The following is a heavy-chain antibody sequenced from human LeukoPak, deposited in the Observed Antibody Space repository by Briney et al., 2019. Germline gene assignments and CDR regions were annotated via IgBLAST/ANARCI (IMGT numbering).Heavy chain of an antibody. V-gene: IGHV3-7*03. CDR1: GFTFSSHW. CDR2: INQGEGEK. J-gene: IGHJ4*02. D-gene: IGHD1-26*01. CDR3: ARGRFIAGTTAYYFDY. Sequence: SGGSLRLSCVDSGFTFSSHWMSWVRQAPGKGLEWVANINQGEGEKYYVDSVKGRFTISRDNAKKSLFLQMSSLRAEDTAVYYCARGRFIAGTTAYYFDYWGQGTLVTVSS.